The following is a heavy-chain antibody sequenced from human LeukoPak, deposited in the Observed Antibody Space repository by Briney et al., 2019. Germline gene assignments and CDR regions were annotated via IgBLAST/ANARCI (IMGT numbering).Heavy chain of an antibody. V-gene: IGHV3-48*01. Sequence: PGGSLRLSCAASGFTFSSYSMNWVRQAPGKWLEWVSYISSSSGTIYYADSVKGRFTISRDNAKNSLYLQMNSLRAEDTAVYYCARVAYYYDSSGYYHYYYYMDVWGKGTTVTVSS. CDR3: ARVAYYYDSSGYYHYYYYMDV. CDR1: GFTFSSYS. D-gene: IGHD3-22*01. J-gene: IGHJ6*03. CDR2: ISSSSGTI.